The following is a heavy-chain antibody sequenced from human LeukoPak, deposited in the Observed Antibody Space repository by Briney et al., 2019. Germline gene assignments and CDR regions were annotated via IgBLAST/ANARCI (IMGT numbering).Heavy chain of an antibody. CDR1: GFTFSSYA. J-gene: IGHJ3*02. D-gene: IGHD2-2*01. CDR2: ISYDGSNK. Sequence: GGSLRLSCAASGFTFSSYAMHWVRRAPGKGLEWVAVISYDGSNKYYADSVKGRFTISGDNSKNTLYLQMNSLRAEDTAVYYCARQYCSSTSCYGGDAFDIWGQGTMVTVSS. V-gene: IGHV3-30*04. CDR3: ARQYCSSTSCYGGDAFDI.